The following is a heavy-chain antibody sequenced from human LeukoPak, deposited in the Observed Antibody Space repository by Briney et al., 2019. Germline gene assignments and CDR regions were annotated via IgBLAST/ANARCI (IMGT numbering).Heavy chain of an antibody. D-gene: IGHD2-15*01. J-gene: IGHJ3*02. CDR1: GYTFTSYY. Sequence: ASVKVSFKASGYTFTSYYMHWVRQAPGQGLEWMGIINPSGGSTSYAQKFQGRVTMTRDTSTSTVYMELSSLRSEDTAVYYCARDLYNIVVVGITHPDAFDIWGQGTMVTVSS. CDR3: ARDLYNIVVVGITHPDAFDI. V-gene: IGHV1-46*01. CDR2: INPSGGST.